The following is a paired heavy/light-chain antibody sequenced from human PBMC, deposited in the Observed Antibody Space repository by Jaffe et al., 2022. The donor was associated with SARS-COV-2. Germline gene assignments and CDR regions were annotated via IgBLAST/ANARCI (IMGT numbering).Light chain of an antibody. V-gene: IGKV3-20*01. CDR2: GAS. Sequence: EIVLTQSPGTLSLSPGERATLSCRASQSVRSSYLAWYQQKPGQAPRLLIYGASIRATGIPDRFSGSGSGTDFTLTISRLEPEDFAVYYCQHYRDTFGQGTKLEIK. CDR3: QHYRDT. CDR1: QSVRSSY. J-gene: IGKJ2*01.
Heavy chain of an antibody. CDR1: GDSISSSSYF. CDR3: ARWRSSTSSYDY. J-gene: IGHJ4*02. D-gene: IGHD2-2*01. CDR2: IYYSGSA. V-gene: IGHV4-39*01. Sequence: QLQLQESGPRLVKPSETLSLTCTVSGDSISSSSYFWVWLRQPPGKGLEWIGSIYYSGSAYYSPSLKSRVTMSVDTSKNQFSLKLSSVTAADTTVYYCARWRSSTSSYDYWGQGTLVTVSS.